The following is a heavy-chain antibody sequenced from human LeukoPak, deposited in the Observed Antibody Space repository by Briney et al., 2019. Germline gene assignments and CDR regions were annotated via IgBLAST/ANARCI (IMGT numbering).Heavy chain of an antibody. CDR3: ARAAVYDFWSGYSNWFDP. V-gene: IGHV4-59*01. D-gene: IGHD3-3*01. Sequence: SETLSLTCTVSGDSISSYYWSWIRQPPGKGLEWIGYIYYSGSTNYNPSLKSRVTISVDTSKNQFSLKLSSVTAADTAVYYCARAAVYDFWSGYSNWFDPWGQGTLVTVSS. CDR1: GDSISSYY. J-gene: IGHJ5*02. CDR2: IYYSGST.